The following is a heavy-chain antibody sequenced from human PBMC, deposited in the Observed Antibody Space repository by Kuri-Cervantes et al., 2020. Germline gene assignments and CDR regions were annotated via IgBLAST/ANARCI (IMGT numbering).Heavy chain of an antibody. CDR3: TTDPDYRVNYYYYYGMDV. CDR1: GFTFGDYA. CDR2: IKSKTDGGTT. Sequence: GESLKISCTASGFTFGDYAMSWFRQAPGRGLEWVGRIKSKTDGGTTDYAAPVKGRFTISRDDSKNTLYLQMNSLKTEDTAVYYCTTDPDYRVNYYYYYGMDVCGQGTTVTVSS. V-gene: IGHV3-15*01. D-gene: IGHD4-11*01. J-gene: IGHJ6*02.